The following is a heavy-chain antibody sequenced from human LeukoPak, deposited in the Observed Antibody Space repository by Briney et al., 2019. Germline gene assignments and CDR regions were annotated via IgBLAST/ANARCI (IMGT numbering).Heavy chain of an antibody. Sequence: GGSLRLSCAASGFTFSSYAMSWVRQAPGKGLEWVSAISGSGGSTYYADSVKGRFTISRDNSKNTLYLQMNSLRAEDTAIYFCAKTPGTTWNYYYYYMDVWGKGTTVTVSS. D-gene: IGHD1-1*01. CDR3: AKTPGTTWNYYYYYMDV. J-gene: IGHJ6*03. V-gene: IGHV3-23*01. CDR2: ISGSGGST. CDR1: GFTFSSYA.